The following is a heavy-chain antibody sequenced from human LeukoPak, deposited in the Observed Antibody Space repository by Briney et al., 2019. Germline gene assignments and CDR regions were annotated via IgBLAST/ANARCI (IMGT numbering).Heavy chain of an antibody. D-gene: IGHD3-3*01. Sequence: GGSLRLSCAASGFTFSSYWMHWVRQAPGKGLVWVSRINSDGSSTSYADSVKGRFTISRDNAKNSLYLQMNSLRAEDTAVYYCARDPPRGDFWSGAGRYYFDYWGQGTLVTVSS. J-gene: IGHJ4*02. CDR2: INSDGSST. V-gene: IGHV3-74*01. CDR1: GFTFSSYW. CDR3: ARDPPRGDFWSGAGRYYFDY.